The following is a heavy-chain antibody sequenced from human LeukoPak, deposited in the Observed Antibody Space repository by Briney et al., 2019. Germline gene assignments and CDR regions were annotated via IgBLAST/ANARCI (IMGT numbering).Heavy chain of an antibody. Sequence: PGGSLRLSCAASGFTFSSYAMSWVRQAPGKGLEWVSAISGSGGSTYYADSVKGRFTISRDNSKNTLYLQMNSLRAEDTAVYYCCMVRGETIDYWGQGTLVTVSS. V-gene: IGHV3-23*01. CDR1: GFTFSSYA. CDR2: ISGSGGST. J-gene: IGHJ4*02. CDR3: CMVRGETIDY. D-gene: IGHD3-10*01.